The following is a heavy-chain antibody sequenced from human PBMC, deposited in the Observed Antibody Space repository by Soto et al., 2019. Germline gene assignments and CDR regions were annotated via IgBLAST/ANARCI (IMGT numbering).Heavy chain of an antibody. CDR3: ANAIGSYYYDSSGYYEY. Sequence: GGSLRLSCAASGSTFSSYAMSWVRQAPGKGLEWVSAISGSGGSTYYADSVKGRFTISRDNSKNTLYLQMNSLRAEDTAVYYCANAIGSYYYDSSGYYEYWGQGTLVTVS. V-gene: IGHV3-23*01. D-gene: IGHD3-22*01. CDR2: ISGSGGST. CDR1: GSTFSSYA. J-gene: IGHJ4*02.